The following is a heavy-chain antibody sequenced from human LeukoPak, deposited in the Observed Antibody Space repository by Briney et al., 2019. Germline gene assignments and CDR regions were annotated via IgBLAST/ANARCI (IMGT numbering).Heavy chain of an antibody. Sequence: PSETLSLTCTVSGGSIRSSYYYWGWIRQPPGKGLEWIGYIYHSGSTYYNPFLKSRVTISVDRSKNQFSLKLSSVTAADTAVYYCARDSGSAFDIWGQGTMVTVSS. CDR1: GGSIRSSYYY. CDR3: ARDSGSAFDI. CDR2: IYHSGST. J-gene: IGHJ3*02. V-gene: IGHV4-39*07.